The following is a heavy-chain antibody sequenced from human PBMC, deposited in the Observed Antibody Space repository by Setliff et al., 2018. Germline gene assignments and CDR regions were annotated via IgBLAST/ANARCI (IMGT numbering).Heavy chain of an antibody. CDR3: ARDNTIVGATDY. CDR1: GGSISSGSYY. D-gene: IGHD1-26*01. V-gene: IGHV4-61*02. CDR2: LHTSGST. J-gene: IGHJ4*02. Sequence: PSETLSLTCAVSGGSISSGSYYWSWIRQPAGKVLEWVGRLHTSGSTNYNPSLKSRVTISVDTSKNQFSLKLSSVTAADTAVYFCARDNTIVGATDYWGQGTLGTVSS.